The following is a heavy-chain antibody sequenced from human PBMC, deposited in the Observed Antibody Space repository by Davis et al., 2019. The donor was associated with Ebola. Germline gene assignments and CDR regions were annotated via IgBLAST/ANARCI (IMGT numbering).Heavy chain of an antibody. CDR1: GFTFSGSA. J-gene: IGHJ4*02. CDR2: IRSKANTYAT. D-gene: IGHD4-17*01. CDR3: TANDYGDYGGDY. V-gene: IGHV3-73*01. Sequence: GGSLRLSCAASGFTFSGSATHWVRQASGKGLAWVGRIRSKANTYATAYAASVKARFTVSRDDSKNTAYLQMNSMKTEDTAVYYCTANDYGDYGGDYWGQGTLVTVSS.